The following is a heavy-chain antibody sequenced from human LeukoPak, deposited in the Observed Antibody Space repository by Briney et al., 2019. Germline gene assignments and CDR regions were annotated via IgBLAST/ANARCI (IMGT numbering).Heavy chain of an antibody. J-gene: IGHJ1*01. D-gene: IGHD1-26*01. CDR2: ISYDGSNN. Sequence: GGSLRLSCAASGFIFSSHTMHWVRQAPGKGLEWVALISYDGSNNFYADSVKGRFTISRDNSKNTLYLQMNSLRAEDTAVYYCAKDSHPSGSYDAEYFQHWGQGTLVTVSS. CDR3: AKDSHPSGSYDAEYFQH. V-gene: IGHV3-30*04. CDR1: GFIFSSHT.